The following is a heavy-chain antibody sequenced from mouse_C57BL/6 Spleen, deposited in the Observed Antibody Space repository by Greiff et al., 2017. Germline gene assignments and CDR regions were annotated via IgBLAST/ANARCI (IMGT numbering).Heavy chain of an antibody. CDR2: IYPSDSET. CDR1: GYTFTSYW. D-gene: IGHD2-4*01. V-gene: IGHV1-61*01. CDR3: ARYDYGGYYAMDY. J-gene: IGHJ4*01. Sequence: QVQLQQSGAELVRPGSSVKLSCKASGYTFTSYWMDWVKQRPGQGLEWIGNIYPSDSETHYNQKFKDKATLTVDKSSSTAYMQLSSLTSEDSAVYYCARYDYGGYYAMDYWGQGTSVTVSS.